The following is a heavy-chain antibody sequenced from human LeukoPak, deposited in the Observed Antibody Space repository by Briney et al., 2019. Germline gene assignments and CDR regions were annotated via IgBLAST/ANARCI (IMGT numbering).Heavy chain of an antibody. D-gene: IGHD4-17*01. V-gene: IGHV4-30-4*08. J-gene: IGHJ4*02. Sequence: SETLSLTCTVSGGSISSGDYYWSWIRQPPGKGLECIGYIYYSGSTYYNSSLKSRVTMSVDTSKNQFSLKLTSVTAADTAFYYCAGADRHDYGEDYWGQGTLVTVSS. CDR2: IYYSGST. CDR1: GGSISSGDYY. CDR3: AGADRHDYGEDY.